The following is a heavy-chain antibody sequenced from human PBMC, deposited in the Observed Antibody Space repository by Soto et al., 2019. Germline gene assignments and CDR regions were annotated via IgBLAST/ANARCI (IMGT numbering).Heavy chain of an antibody. CDR2: IYHSGST. V-gene: IGHV4-30-2*01. D-gene: IGHD6-19*01. CDR3: ARAGGLGAVAVDY. CDR1: GGSISSGGYS. Sequence: QLQLQESGSGLVKPSQTLSLTCAVSGGSISSGGYSWSWIRQPPGKGMEWIGYIYHSGSTYYNPSRKSRVTISVDRSKNQFSLKLSSVTAADTAVYYCARAGGLGAVAVDYWGQGTLVPVS. J-gene: IGHJ4*02.